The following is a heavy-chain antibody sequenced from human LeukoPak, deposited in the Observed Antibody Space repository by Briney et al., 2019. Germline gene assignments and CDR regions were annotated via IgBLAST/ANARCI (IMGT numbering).Heavy chain of an antibody. V-gene: IGHV3-73*01. CDR1: GFTFSGSA. D-gene: IGHD3-10*01. CDR3: TKPRGYGSGTYYDY. CDR2: IRSKTNNYAT. Sequence: PGGSLRLSCVASGFTFSGSAIHWVRQASGKGLGSVGHIRSKTNNYATAYAASVKGRFTISRDDSKNTAYLQMSSLETEDTAIYYCTKPRGYGSGTYYDYWGQGTLVTVSS. J-gene: IGHJ4*02.